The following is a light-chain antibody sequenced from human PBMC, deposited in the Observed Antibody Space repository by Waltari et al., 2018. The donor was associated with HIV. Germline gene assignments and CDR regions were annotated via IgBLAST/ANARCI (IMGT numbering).Light chain of an antibody. Sequence: QSALTQSPSASGSPGQAVTISCSGTSSDVGTYDLVSCYQQHPGKAPKLIIYGVYKRPSGVPHRFSGSKSGNTASLTVSGLQAEDEANYYCSSYAGSKNRVVFGGGTFLTVL. CDR1: SSDVGTYDL. J-gene: IGLJ2*01. CDR2: GVY. CDR3: SSYAGSKNRVV. V-gene: IGLV2-8*01.